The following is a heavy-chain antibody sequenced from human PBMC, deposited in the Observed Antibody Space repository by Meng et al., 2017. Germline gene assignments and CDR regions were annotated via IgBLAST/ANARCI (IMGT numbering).Heavy chain of an antibody. Sequence: GESPKISCAASGFTFSSYDMHWVRQATGKGLEWVSAIGTAGDTYYPGRVKGRFTISRENAKNPLYLQINSLRAGDTAVHYCARGQTRIAVADGPPLNYWGQGTLVTVSS. J-gene: IGHJ4*02. V-gene: IGHV3-13*01. D-gene: IGHD6-19*01. CDR1: GFTFSSYD. CDR2: IGTAGDT. CDR3: ARGQTRIAVADGPPLNY.